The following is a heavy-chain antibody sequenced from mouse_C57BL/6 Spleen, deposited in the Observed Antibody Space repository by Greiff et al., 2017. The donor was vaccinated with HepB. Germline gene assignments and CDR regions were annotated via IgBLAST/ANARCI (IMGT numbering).Heavy chain of an antibody. V-gene: IGHV1-26*01. J-gene: IGHJ2*01. Sequence: VQLQQSGPELVKPGASVKISCKASGYTFTDYYMNWVKQSHGKSLEWIGDINPNNGGTSYNQKFKGKATLTVDKSSSTAYMELRSLTSEDSAVYYCAEGLRPFDYWGQGTTLTVSS. CDR1: GYTFTDYY. D-gene: IGHD2-4*01. CDR2: INPNNGGT. CDR3: AEGLRPFDY.